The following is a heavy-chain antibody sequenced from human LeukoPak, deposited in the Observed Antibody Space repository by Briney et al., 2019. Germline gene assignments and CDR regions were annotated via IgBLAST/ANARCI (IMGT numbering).Heavy chain of an antibody. J-gene: IGHJ4*02. Sequence: GGSLRLSCAASGFTFSSYAMSWVRQAPGKGLEWVSAISGSGGTTYYADSVKGRFTISRDNSKNSLYLQMNSLRAEDTAIYYCAKDQVAARPPICWGQGTVVSVSS. CDR1: GFTFSSYA. CDR3: AKDQVAARPPIC. D-gene: IGHD6-6*01. CDR2: ISGSGGTT. V-gene: IGHV3-23*01.